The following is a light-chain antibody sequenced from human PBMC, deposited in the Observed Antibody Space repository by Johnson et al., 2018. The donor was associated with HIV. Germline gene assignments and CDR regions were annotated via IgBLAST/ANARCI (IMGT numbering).Light chain of an antibody. CDR3: GIWDASLSPLYV. V-gene: IGLV1-51*02. CDR1: SSNIGNNY. J-gene: IGLJ1*01. Sequence: QSVLTQPPSVSAAPGQKVTISCSGSSSNIGNNYVSWYQQLPGTAPKLLIYENNKRPSGIPDRFSGSKSGATATLGITGLQTGDEADYYSGIWDASLSPLYVFGTGTTITVL. CDR2: ENN.